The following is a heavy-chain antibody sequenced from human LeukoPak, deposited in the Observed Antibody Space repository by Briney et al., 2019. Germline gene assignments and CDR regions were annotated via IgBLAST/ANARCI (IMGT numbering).Heavy chain of an antibody. Sequence: SETLSLTCTVSGDSISSYYWSWIRQTPGKGLEWIAYIYYSGSTNYNPSLKSRVTISVDTSKNQTSLKLSSVTAADTAVYYCAQGGVRFDYWGQGTLVTVSS. J-gene: IGHJ4*02. CDR3: AQGGVRFDY. CDR1: GDSISSYY. CDR2: IYYSGST. V-gene: IGHV4-59*01. D-gene: IGHD3-16*01.